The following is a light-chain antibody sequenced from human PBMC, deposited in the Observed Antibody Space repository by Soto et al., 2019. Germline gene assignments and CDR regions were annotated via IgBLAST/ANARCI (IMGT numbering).Light chain of an antibody. Sequence: QTVVTQEPSFSVSPGGTVTLTCGLTSGSVSTTYYPSWYQQTPGQAPRTLIYSTNIRSSGVPDRSSGSILGNKAALTITGAQADDESDYHCMLYMGGGLVVFGGGTQLTVL. CDR3: MLYMGGGLVV. V-gene: IGLV8-61*01. CDR1: SGSVSTTYY. CDR2: STN. J-gene: IGLJ2*01.